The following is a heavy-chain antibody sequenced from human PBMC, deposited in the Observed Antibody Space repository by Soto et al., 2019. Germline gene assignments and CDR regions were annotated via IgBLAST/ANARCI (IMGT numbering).Heavy chain of an antibody. V-gene: IGHV3-23*01. D-gene: IGHD2-15*01. CDR1: GFTFSSYA. CDR2: ISGSGGST. CDR3: AKDRYCSGGSCYSEWAFDI. Sequence: GGSLRLSCAASGFTFSSYAMTWVRQAPGKGLEWVSTISGSGGSTYYAESVMGRFTISRDNSKNTLYLQMNSLRAEDTAVYYCAKDRYCSGGSCYSEWAFDIWGQGTMVTVSS. J-gene: IGHJ3*02.